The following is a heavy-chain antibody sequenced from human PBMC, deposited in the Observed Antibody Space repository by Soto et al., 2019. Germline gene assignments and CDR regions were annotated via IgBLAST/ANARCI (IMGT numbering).Heavy chain of an antibody. CDR3: ARHNSMLRGVIIPRYFDY. D-gene: IGHD3-10*01. J-gene: IGHJ4*01. Sequence: SETLSLTCTVSGASIRSNYWSWIRQPPGRGLEWIGYIFNSLNSDYNPALQGRVTLSVDRSKNQFSLNLTSVAAADTAIYYCARHNSMLRGVIIPRYFDYWGQGTLVTVSS. CDR1: GASIRSNY. CDR2: IFNSLNS. V-gene: IGHV4-59*08.